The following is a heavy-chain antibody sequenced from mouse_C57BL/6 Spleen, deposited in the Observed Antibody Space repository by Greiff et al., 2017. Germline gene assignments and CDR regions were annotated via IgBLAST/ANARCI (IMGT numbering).Heavy chain of an antibody. J-gene: IGHJ1*03. CDR1: GYTFTSYW. V-gene: IGHV1-64*01. Sequence: QVQLQQPGAELVKPGASVKLSCKASGYTFTSYWLHWVKQRPGQGLEWIGMIHPNSGSTKYNEKFKSKATLTVDKSSSTAYMQLSSLTSEASAVYYWARGGYYWCFDVWGTGTTVTVSS. CDR3: ARGGYYWCFDV. D-gene: IGHD2-2*01. CDR2: IHPNSGST.